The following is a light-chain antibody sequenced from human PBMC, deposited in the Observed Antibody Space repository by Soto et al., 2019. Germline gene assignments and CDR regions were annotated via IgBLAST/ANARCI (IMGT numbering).Light chain of an antibody. Sequence: NFMLTQPHSVSESPGKTVTISCTRSSGSIASNYVQWYQQRPGSAPTTVIYEDNQRPSGVPDRFSGSIDSSSNSASLTISGLKTEDGADYYCQSYDSSIQFGGGTKVTVL. CDR2: EDN. CDR1: SGSIASNY. J-gene: IGLJ2*01. CDR3: QSYDSSIQ. V-gene: IGLV6-57*04.